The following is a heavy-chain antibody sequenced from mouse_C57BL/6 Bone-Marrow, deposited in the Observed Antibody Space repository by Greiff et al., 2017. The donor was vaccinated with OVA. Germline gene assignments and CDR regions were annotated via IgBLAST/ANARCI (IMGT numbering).Heavy chain of an antibody. J-gene: IGHJ3*01. CDR2: IDPSDSYT. CDR3: ARSGYDGYSGFAY. D-gene: IGHD2-3*01. V-gene: IGHV1-69*01. CDR1: GYTFTSYW. Sequence: QVQLQQSGAELVMPGASVKLSCKASGYTFTSYWMHWVKQRPGQGLEWIGEIDPSDSYTNYNQKFKGKSTLTVDKSSSTAYMQLSSLTSEDSAVYYCARSGYDGYSGFAYWGQGTLVTVSA.